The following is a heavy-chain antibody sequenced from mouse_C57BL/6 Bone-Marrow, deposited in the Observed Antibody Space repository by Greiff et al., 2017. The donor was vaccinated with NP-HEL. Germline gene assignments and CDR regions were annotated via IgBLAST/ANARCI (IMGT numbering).Heavy chain of an antibody. J-gene: IGHJ4*01. CDR1: GFSLSTSGMG. D-gene: IGHD1-1*01. CDR3: ARFYGCSYSMDD. Sequence: QVTLKESGPGILQSSQTLSLTCSFSGFSLSTSGMGVSWIRQPSGKGLEWLAHIYWDDDRRYNPSLKRRVTISEDTSRNKVFLQITSVDTADTATYYCARFYGCSYSMDDWGPGTSVTVSS. V-gene: IGHV8-12*01. CDR2: IYWDDDR.